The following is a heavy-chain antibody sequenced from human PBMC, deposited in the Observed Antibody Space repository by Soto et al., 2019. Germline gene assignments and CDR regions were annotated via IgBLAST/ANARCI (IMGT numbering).Heavy chain of an antibody. CDR3: ARGPKLLLWFGGRTFDY. CDR2: IYYSGST. D-gene: IGHD3-10*01. CDR1: GGSISSSSYY. V-gene: IGHV4-39*01. J-gene: IGHJ4*02. Sequence: SETLSLTCTVSGGSISSSSYYWGWIRQPPGKGLEWIGSIYYSGSTYYNPSLKSRVTISVDTSKNQFSLKLSSVTAADTAVYYCARGPKLLLWFGGRTFDYWGQGTLVTVSS.